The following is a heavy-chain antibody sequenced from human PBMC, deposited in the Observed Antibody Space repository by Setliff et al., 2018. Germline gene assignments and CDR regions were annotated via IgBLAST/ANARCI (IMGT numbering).Heavy chain of an antibody. CDR1: GGTFSNIG. V-gene: IGHV1-69*05. CDR2: IIPLFGTT. Sequence: ASVKVSCKASGGTFSNIGISWVRQAPGQGLEWMGGIIPLFGTTNYAQESQGRVTITTDESTNTAYMELSSLRSEDTAVYYCAREVHEYSSSSVYWFDTWGQGTRVTVSS. J-gene: IGHJ5*02. CDR3: AREVHEYSSSSVYWFDT. D-gene: IGHD6-6*01.